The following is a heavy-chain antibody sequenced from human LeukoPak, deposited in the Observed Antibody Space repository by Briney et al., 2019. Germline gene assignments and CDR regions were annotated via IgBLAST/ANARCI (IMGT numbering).Heavy chain of an antibody. CDR3: ARDRNFFLDY. D-gene: IGHD1-7*01. V-gene: IGHV3-30*03. CDR1: GFTFSSYG. J-gene: IGHJ4*02. Sequence: GGSLRLSCAASGFTFSSYGMSWVRQAPGKGLEWVAVISYDGSNKYYADSVKGRFTISRDNSKNTLYLQMNSLRAEDTAVYYCARDRNFFLDYWGQGTLVTVSS. CDR2: ISYDGSNK.